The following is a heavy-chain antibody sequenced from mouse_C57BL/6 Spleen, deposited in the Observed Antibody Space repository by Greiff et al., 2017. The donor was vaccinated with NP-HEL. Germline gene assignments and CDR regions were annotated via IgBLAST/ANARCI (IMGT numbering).Heavy chain of an antibody. CDR2: ISDVGRYT. CDR3: AKGGLRGYFDY. V-gene: IGHV5-4*03. J-gene: IGHJ2*02. CDR1: GFTFSSYA. Sequence: EVKLMESGGGLVKPGGSLKLSCAASGFTFSSYAMSWVRQTPEKRLEWVATISDVGRYTYYPDNVKGRFTISRDNAKNNLYLQMSHLKSEHTALSYCAKGGLRGYFDYWGQGTSLTVPS. D-gene: IGHD2-4*01.